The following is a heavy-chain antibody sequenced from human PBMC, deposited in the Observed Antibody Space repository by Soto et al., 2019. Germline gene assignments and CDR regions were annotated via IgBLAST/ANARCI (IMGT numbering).Heavy chain of an antibody. CDR2: IGNGDDKV. V-gene: IGHV3-48*01. D-gene: IGHD6-19*01. J-gene: IGHJ4*02. Sequence: EVQVVDSGGGLAQPGGSLRLSCAASGFTVSTYAMNWVRQAAVKGLEWLAYIGNGDDKVYYADSVRGRFTISRDSVKNTVFLQMNSLRAEDAAVYDCGGGVTGWDFDYWGQGILVTVSS. CDR3: GGGVTGWDFDY. CDR1: GFTVSTYA.